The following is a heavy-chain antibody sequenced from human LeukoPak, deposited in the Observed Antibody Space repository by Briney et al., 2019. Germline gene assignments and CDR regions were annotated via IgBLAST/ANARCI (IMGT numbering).Heavy chain of an antibody. D-gene: IGHD3-10*01. CDR2: ISYDGSNK. V-gene: IGHV3-30*04. Sequence: GGSLRLSCTASGFIFGDYAMSWFRQAPGKGLEWVAVISYDGSNKYYADSVKGRFTISRDNSKNTLYLQMNSLRAEDTAVYYCAAGEPALDYWGQGTLVTVSS. J-gene: IGHJ4*02. CDR1: GFIFGDYA. CDR3: AAGEPALDY.